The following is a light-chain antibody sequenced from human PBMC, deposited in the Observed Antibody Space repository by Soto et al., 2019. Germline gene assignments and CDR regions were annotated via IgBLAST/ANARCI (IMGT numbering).Light chain of an antibody. CDR2: AVT. J-gene: IGLJ1*01. Sequence: QSVLTQPLSASGSPGQSVTIFRTGTSSDVGNYDYVSWYQQHPGKAPKLMIYAVTKRPSGVPDRFSGSKSGNTASLTVSGLQAEDEADYYCSSYAGSNNYHVFGTGTKVTVL. CDR1: SSDVGNYDY. CDR3: SSYAGSNNYHV. V-gene: IGLV2-8*01.